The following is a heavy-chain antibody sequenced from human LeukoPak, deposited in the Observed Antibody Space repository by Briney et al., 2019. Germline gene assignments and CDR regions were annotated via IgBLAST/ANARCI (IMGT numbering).Heavy chain of an antibody. CDR1: GFIFTNYW. CDR3: TRDLAEFYQP. D-gene: IGHD2-2*01. J-gene: IGHJ5*02. V-gene: IGHV3-7*01. Sequence: GGSLRLSCAASGFIFTNYWMTWVRQAPGKGLEWVANIKQDGSEKYYVDSVKGRFTISRDNAKNSVYLQMNSLRAEDTAVYYCTRDLAEFYQPWGQGTLVIVSS. CDR2: IKQDGSEK.